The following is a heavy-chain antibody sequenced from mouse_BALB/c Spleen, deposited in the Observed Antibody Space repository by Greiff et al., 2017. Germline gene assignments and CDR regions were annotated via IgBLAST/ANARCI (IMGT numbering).Heavy chain of an antibody. V-gene: IGHV5-6-3*01. Sequence: EVQVVESGGGLVQPGGSVKLSCAASGFTFSSYGMSWVRQTPDKRLELVATINSNGGSTYYPDSVKGRFTISRDNAKNTLYLQMSSLKSEDTAMYYCARATTVVATLFYYAMDYWGQGTSVTVSS. CDR3: ARATTVVATLFYYAMDY. CDR1: GFTFSSYG. D-gene: IGHD1-1*01. CDR2: INSNGGST. J-gene: IGHJ4*01.